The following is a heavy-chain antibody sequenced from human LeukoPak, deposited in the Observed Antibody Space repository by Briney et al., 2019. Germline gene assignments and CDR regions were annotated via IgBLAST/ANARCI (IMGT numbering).Heavy chain of an antibody. V-gene: IGHV3-30*04. Sequence: GGSLRLSCAASGFTFSSYAMHWVRQAPGKGLEWVAVISYDESNKYYADSVKGRFTISRDNSKNTLYLQMTSLRAEDTAVYYCARDSPDSSGWYDYWGQGTLVAVSS. CDR2: ISYDESNK. CDR1: GFTFSSYA. J-gene: IGHJ4*02. CDR3: ARDSPDSSGWYDY. D-gene: IGHD6-19*01.